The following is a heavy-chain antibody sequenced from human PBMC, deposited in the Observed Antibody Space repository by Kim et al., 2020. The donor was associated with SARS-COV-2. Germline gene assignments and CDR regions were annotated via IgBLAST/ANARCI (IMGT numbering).Heavy chain of an antibody. J-gene: IGHJ6*02. D-gene: IGHD2-15*01. CDR1: GGSFSGYY. Sequence: SETLSLTCAVYGGSFSGYYWSWIRQPPGKGLEWIGEINHSGSTNYNPSLKSRVTISVDTSKNQFSLKLSSVTAADTAVYYCARGRVVHCSGGSCYGAYPYYYYGMDVWGQGTTVTVSS. CDR2: INHSGST. CDR3: ARGRVVHCSGGSCYGAYPYYYYGMDV. V-gene: IGHV4-34*01.